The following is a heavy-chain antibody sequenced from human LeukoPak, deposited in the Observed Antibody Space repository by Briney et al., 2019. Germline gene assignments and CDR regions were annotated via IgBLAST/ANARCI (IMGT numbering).Heavy chain of an antibody. V-gene: IGHV1-2*02. Sequence: ASVKVSCKASAYTFTGYYTHWVRQAPGQGLEWMGWIHPNSGGTNYAQKFQGRVTMTRDTSISTVYMELSRLRSNDTAVYYCAREEGRCSSTSCSAPFNYWGQGTLVTVSS. CDR2: IHPNSGGT. D-gene: IGHD2-2*01. CDR1: AYTFTGYY. J-gene: IGHJ4*02. CDR3: AREEGRCSSTSCSAPFNY.